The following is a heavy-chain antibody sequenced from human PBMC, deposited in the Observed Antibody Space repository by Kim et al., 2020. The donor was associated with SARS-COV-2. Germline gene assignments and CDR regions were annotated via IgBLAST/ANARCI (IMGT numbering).Heavy chain of an antibody. D-gene: IGHD3-3*01. V-gene: IGHV4-30-2*05. J-gene: IGHJ4*02. CDR3: ARVTTIFGVVIMDDY. Sequence: PSLKSRVTISVDTSKNQFALKLSSVTAADTAVYYCARVTTIFGVVIMDDYWGQGTLVTVSS.